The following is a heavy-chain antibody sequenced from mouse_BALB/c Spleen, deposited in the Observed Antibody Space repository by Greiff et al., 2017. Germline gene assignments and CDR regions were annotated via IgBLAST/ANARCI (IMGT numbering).Heavy chain of an antibody. J-gene: IGHJ4*01. V-gene: IGHV4-1*02. CDR2: INPDSSTI. CDR3: ARPLLLLRGAMDY. CDR1: GFDFSRYW. D-gene: IGHD1-1*01. Sequence: EVMLVESGGGLVQPGGSLKLSCAASGFDFSRYWMSWVRQAPGKGLEWIGEINPDSSTINYTPSLKDKFIISRDNAKNTLYLQMSKVRSEDTALYYCARPLLLLRGAMDYWGQGTSVTVSS.